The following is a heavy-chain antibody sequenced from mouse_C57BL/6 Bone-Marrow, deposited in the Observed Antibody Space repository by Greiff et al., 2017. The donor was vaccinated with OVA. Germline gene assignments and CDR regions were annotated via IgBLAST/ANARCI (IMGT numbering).Heavy chain of an antibody. D-gene: IGHD3-2*02. V-gene: IGHV5-12*01. CDR2: ISNGGGST. CDR1: GFTFSDYY. Sequence: EVNVVESGGGLVQPGGSLKLSCAASGFTFSDYYMYWVRQTPEKRLEWVAYISNGGGSTYYPDTVKGRFTISRDNAKNTLYLQMSRLKSEDTAMYYCARSQAYYFDYWGQGTTLTVSS. J-gene: IGHJ2*01. CDR3: ARSQAYYFDY.